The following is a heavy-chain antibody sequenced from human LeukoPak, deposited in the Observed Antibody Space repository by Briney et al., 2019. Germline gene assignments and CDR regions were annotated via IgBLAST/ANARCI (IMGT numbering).Heavy chain of an antibody. CDR2: INPSGGST. Sequence: ASVKVSCKASGYTFASYYMHWVRQAPGQGLEWMGIINPSGGSTSYAQKFQGRVTMTRDTSTSTVYMELSSLRSEDTAVYYCARDQLAATWFAAGLLYQGLPDYWGQGTLVTVSS. D-gene: IGHD2-15*01. J-gene: IGHJ4*02. CDR3: ARDQLAATWFAAGLLYQGLPDY. CDR1: GYTFASYY. V-gene: IGHV1-46*01.